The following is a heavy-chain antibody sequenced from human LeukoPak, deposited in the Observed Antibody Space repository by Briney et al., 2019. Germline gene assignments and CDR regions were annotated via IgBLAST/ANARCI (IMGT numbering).Heavy chain of an antibody. CDR2: IRSKANSYAT. V-gene: IGHV3-73*01. CDR3: TRHYDSSGYCYEDGLVDAFDI. Sequence: PGGSLRLSCAASGFTFSGSAMHWVRQASGKGLEWVGRIRSKANSYATAYAASVKGRFTISRDDSKNTAYLQMNSLKTEDTAVYYCTRHYDSSGYCYEDGLVDAFDIWGQGTMVTVSS. CDR1: GFTFSGSA. D-gene: IGHD3-22*01. J-gene: IGHJ3*02.